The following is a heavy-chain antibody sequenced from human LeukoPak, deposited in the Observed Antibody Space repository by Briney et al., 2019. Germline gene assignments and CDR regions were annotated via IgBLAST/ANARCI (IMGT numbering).Heavy chain of an antibody. CDR1: GFTFSSYS. Sequence: GGSLRLSCAASGFTFSSYSMNWVRQALGKGLEWVSYISSTSSTIYYADSVKGRFAISRDNAKNSLYLQMNSLRAEDTAVYYCAREVCGGDCYSPLDYWGQGTLVTVSS. CDR3: AREVCGGDCYSPLDY. V-gene: IGHV3-48*01. J-gene: IGHJ4*02. D-gene: IGHD2-21*02. CDR2: ISSTSSTI.